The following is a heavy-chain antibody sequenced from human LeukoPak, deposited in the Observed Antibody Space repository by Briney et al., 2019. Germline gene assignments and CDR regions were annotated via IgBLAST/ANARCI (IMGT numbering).Heavy chain of an antibody. CDR2: IYYSGST. CDR3: ARQYYDILTGRHDAFDI. D-gene: IGHD3-9*01. Sequence: SETLSLTCTVSCGSISSSSYYWGWIRQPPGKGLAWIGSIYYSGSTYYNPSLRSRVTISVDTSKNQFSLKLSSVTAADTAMYYCARQYYDILTGRHDAFDIWGQGTMATVSS. V-gene: IGHV4-39*01. CDR1: CGSISSSSYY. J-gene: IGHJ3*02.